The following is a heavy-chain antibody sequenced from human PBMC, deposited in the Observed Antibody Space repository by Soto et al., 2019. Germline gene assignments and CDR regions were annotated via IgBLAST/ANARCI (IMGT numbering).Heavy chain of an antibody. CDR1: GFTFKSYW. D-gene: IGHD3-22*01. Sequence: EVYLVESGGGLVQPGGSLRLSCAASGFTFKSYWMAWVRQAPGKGLEWVANMKEDGGEINYVESVRGRFTISRDHAENSLHLQMSSLRAEDTAVYHCVRDRGYSTYDNWGQGTLVTVSS. CDR3: VRDRGYSTYDN. V-gene: IGHV3-7*01. CDR2: MKEDGGEI. J-gene: IGHJ4*02.